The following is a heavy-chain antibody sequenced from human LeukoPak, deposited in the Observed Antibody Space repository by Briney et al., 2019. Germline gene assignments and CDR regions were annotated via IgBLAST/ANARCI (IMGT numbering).Heavy chain of an antibody. V-gene: IGHV3-66*01. CDR2: IYISGST. CDR3: ARGDGYNYFVC. J-gene: IGHJ4*02. CDR1: GFTFSSYA. Sequence: GGSLRLSCAASGFTFSSYAMSWVRQAPGKGLEWVSVIYISGSTYYADSVQGRFTISRDNSKNTLYLQMNSLRAEDTAVYYCARGDGYNYFVCWGQGTLVTVSS. D-gene: IGHD5-24*01.